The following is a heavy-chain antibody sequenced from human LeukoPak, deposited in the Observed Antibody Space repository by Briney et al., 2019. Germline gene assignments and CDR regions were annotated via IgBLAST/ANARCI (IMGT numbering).Heavy chain of an antibody. CDR1: GFIFSSYS. V-gene: IGHV3-21*01. Sequence: GGSLRLSCAASGFIFSSYSMNWVRQAPGKGLEWVSSISSSSSYIYYADSVKGRFTISRDNAKNSLYLQMNSLRAEDTAVYYCARSDGDYGIGAFDIWGQGTMVTVSS. CDR3: ARSDGDYGIGAFDI. J-gene: IGHJ3*02. CDR2: ISSSSSYI. D-gene: IGHD4-17*01.